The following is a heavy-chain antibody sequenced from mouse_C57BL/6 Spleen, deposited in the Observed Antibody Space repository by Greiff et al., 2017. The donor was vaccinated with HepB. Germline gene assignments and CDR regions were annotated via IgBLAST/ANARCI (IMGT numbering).Heavy chain of an antibody. V-gene: IGHV5-17*01. CDR3: ARRRDFDY. J-gene: IGHJ2*01. Sequence: EVKLVESGGGLVKPGGSLKLSCAASGFTFSDYGMHWVRQAPEKGLEWVAYISSGSSTIYYADTGKGRFTISRDNAKNTLFLQMTSLRSEDTAMYYCARRRDFDYWGQGTTLTVSS. CDR1: GFTFSDYG. CDR2: ISSGSSTI.